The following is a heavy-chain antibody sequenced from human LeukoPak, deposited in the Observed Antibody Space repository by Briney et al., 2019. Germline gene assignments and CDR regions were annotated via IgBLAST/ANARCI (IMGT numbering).Heavy chain of an antibody. V-gene: IGHV1-46*01. D-gene: IGHD3-22*01. CDR1: GYTFTSYY. CDR3: ANLRRETTMIPY. J-gene: IGHJ4*02. Sequence: ASVKVSCKASGYTFTSYYMHWVRQAPGQGLEWMGIINPSGGSTSYAQKFQGRVTMTRDTSTSTVYMELSSLRAEDTAIYYCANLRRETTMIPYWGQGTLVTVSS. CDR2: INPSGGST.